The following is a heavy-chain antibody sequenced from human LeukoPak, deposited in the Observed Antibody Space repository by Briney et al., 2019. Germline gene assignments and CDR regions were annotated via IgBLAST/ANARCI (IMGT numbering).Heavy chain of an antibody. CDR1: GFTFSTYW. Sequence: GGSLRLSCAASGFTFSTYWMHWVRHPPGKGLVWVSRINRDGTITHYADSVKGRFTISRDNAKNTLYLQMNSLRAEDTAVYYCAKVIAVAGRAFDYWGQGTLVTVSS. V-gene: IGHV3-74*01. CDR3: AKVIAVAGRAFDY. D-gene: IGHD6-19*01. J-gene: IGHJ4*02. CDR2: INRDGTIT.